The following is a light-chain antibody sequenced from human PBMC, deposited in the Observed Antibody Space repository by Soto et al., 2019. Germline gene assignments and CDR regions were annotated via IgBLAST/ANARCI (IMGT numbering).Light chain of an antibody. V-gene: IGLV1-44*01. CDR3: AAWDDSRNGVV. CDR1: SSNIGSNS. CDR2: SSN. J-gene: IGLJ2*01. Sequence: QSVLTQPPSASGTPGQRVTISCSGSSSNIGSNSVNWYQQLPGTAPKLLMYSSNQRPSGVPDRFSGAKSCTSASLAISGRQSEDEDDYYCAAWDDSRNGVVFGGGTKLTVL.